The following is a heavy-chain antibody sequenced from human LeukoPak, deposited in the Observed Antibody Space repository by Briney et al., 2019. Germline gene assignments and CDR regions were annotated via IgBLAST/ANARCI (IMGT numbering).Heavy chain of an antibody. CDR2: IGRSGTTI. Sequence: KAGGSLRLSCAASGFTFSDYYMSWIRQVPGKGLEWVSYIGRSGTTIHYADSVRGRFTISRDNAKNSLYLQMNSLRVEDTAVYYCARDPRTVRIWGQGTLVTVSS. V-gene: IGHV3-11*04. D-gene: IGHD1-1*01. J-gene: IGHJ4*02. CDR1: GFTFSDYY. CDR3: ARDPRTVRI.